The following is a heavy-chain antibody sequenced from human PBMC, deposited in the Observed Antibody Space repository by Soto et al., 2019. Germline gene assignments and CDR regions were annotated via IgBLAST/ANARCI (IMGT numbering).Heavy chain of an antibody. Sequence: PSETLSLTCTVSGGSIISGDYYWICIRQPPWKGLEWIGYIYYSGSTYYNPSLKSRVTISVDTSKNQFSLKLSSVTAADTAVYYCARAPYYYDSSGYFRAVFYFDYWGQGTLVTVSS. CDR1: GGSIISGDYY. CDR2: IYYSGST. J-gene: IGHJ4*02. V-gene: IGHV4-30-4*01. CDR3: ARAPYYYDSSGYFRAVFYFDY. D-gene: IGHD3-22*01.